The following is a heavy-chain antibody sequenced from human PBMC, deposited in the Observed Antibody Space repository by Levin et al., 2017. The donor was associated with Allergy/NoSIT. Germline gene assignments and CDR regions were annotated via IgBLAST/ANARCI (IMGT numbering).Heavy chain of an antibody. J-gene: IGHJ4*02. Sequence: KVSCKGSGYSFTSYWIGWVRQMPGKGLEWMGIIYPGDSDTRYSPSFQGQVTISADKSISTAYLQWSSLKASDTAMYYCARPPYYDILTGYYYFDYWGQGTLVTVSS. CDR3: ARPPYYDILTGYYYFDY. V-gene: IGHV5-51*01. D-gene: IGHD3-9*01. CDR2: IYPGDSDT. CDR1: GYSFTSYW.